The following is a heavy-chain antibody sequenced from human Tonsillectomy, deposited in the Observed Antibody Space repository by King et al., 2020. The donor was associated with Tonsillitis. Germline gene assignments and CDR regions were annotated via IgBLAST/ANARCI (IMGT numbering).Heavy chain of an antibody. Sequence: VQLVQSGAEVKKPGSSVKVSCKASGGTFSSYAISWVRQAPGQGLEWMGRIIPILGIANYAQKFQGRVTITADKSTSTAYMELSSLRSEDTAVYYCARDLTTVTTNWFDPWGQGTLVTVSS. CDR2: IIPILGIA. D-gene: IGHD4-11*01. V-gene: IGHV1-69*09. CDR1: GGTFSSYA. CDR3: ARDLTTVTTNWFDP. J-gene: IGHJ5*02.